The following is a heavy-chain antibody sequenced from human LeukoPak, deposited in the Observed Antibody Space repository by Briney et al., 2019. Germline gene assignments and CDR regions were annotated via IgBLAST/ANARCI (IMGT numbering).Heavy chain of an antibody. Sequence: GASPQISCQGSGCSFSTFWIGWVRQMPGRGLEWLGIIYPGDSDTRYSPSFQGQVTISADKSISTAYLQWSSLKASDTGVYYCARRPTNYCGMDVWGQGTSVTVSS. J-gene: IGHJ6*02. CDR3: ARRPTNYCGMDV. CDR2: IYPGDSDT. CDR1: GCSFSTFW. V-gene: IGHV5-51*01.